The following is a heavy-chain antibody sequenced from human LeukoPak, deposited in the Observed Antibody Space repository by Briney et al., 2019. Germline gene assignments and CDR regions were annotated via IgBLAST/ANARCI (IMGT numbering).Heavy chain of an antibody. Sequence: SVKVSCKASGYTFTCYYMHWVRQAPGQXLXWMGRIIPILGIANYAQKFQGRVTITADKSTSTAYMELSSLRSEDTAVYYYARDVGAPIAAAGTTHYFDYWGQGTLVTVSS. V-gene: IGHV1-69*04. CDR2: IIPILGIA. J-gene: IGHJ4*02. CDR3: ARDVGAPIAAAGTTHYFDY. CDR1: GYTFTCYY. D-gene: IGHD6-13*01.